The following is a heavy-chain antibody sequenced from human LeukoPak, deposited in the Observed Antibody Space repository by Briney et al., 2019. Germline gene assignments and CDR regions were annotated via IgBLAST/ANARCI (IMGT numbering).Heavy chain of an antibody. D-gene: IGHD2-15*01. CDR2: INPNSGGT. CDR1: GYTFTGYY. V-gene: IGHV1-2*02. Sequence: ASVNVSCKASGYTFTGYYMHWVRQAPGQGLEWMGWINPNSGGTNYAQKFQGRVTMTRDTSISTVYMELNRLRSDDTAVYYCARVSPPLGYCSGGSCYWYFDLWGRGTLVTVSS. CDR3: ARVSPPLGYCSGGSCYWYFDL. J-gene: IGHJ2*01.